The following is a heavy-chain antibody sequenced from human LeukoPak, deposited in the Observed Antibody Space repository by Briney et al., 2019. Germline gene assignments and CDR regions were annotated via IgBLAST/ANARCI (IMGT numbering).Heavy chain of an antibody. D-gene: IGHD6-13*01. CDR2: IYPGDSET. CDR1: GYNFLHYW. CDR3: ARLYLPYTSAWYGSAFDI. J-gene: IGHJ3*02. Sequence: GESLKISCVGSGYNFLHYWIAWVRQRPGKGLEWMGIIYPGDSETTYSPSSRCQVTISADKSISTAYLQWSSLKASDTAMYYCARLYLPYTSAWYGSAFDIWGQGTMVTVSS. V-gene: IGHV5-51*01.